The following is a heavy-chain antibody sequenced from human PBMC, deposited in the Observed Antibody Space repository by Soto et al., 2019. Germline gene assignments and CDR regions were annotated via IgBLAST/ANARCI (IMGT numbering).Heavy chain of an antibody. Sequence: GGSLRLSCAASGFIFSSYGMHWVRQAPGKGLEWVAVIWYDGSNKYYADSVKGRFTISRDNSKNTLYLQMNSLRAEDTAVYYCARGEGTIALYYYYGLDVWGQGTTVTAP. CDR1: GFIFSSYG. J-gene: IGHJ6*02. D-gene: IGHD3-9*01. V-gene: IGHV3-33*01. CDR2: IWYDGSNK. CDR3: ARGEGTIALYYYYGLDV.